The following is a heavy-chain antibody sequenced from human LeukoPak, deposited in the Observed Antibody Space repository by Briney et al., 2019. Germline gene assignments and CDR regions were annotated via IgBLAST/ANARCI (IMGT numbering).Heavy chain of an antibody. CDR2: ISYDGSNQ. J-gene: IGHJ2*01. D-gene: IGHD6-19*01. CDR3: AKDRSGLNWYFDL. CDR1: GFTFSNYG. V-gene: IGHV3-30*18. Sequence: PGGSLRLSCAASGFTFSNYGMHWVRQAPGKGLEWVAIISYDGSNQYYTDSVKGRFTISRDNSKNTLYLQINSLRAGDTAVYFCAKDRSGLNWYFDLWGRGTLVTVSS.